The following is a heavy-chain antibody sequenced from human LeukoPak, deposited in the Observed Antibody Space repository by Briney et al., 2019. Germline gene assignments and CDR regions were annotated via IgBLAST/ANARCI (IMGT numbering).Heavy chain of an antibody. CDR2: MDDSGRII. Sequence: GGSLRLSCAASGFSFIDYYMSWIRQAPGKGLEWFSYMDDSGRIIYYGGFVKGRFTISRDNARNSLFLQMNRLTAEDTAVYFCARVRRAAADSLRYFDYWGQGTLVTVSS. CDR1: GFSFIDYY. J-gene: IGHJ4*02. CDR3: ARVRRAAADSLRYFDY. D-gene: IGHD6-13*01. V-gene: IGHV3-11*04.